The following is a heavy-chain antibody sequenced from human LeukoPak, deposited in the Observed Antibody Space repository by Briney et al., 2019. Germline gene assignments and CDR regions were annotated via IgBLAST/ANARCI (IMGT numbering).Heavy chain of an antibody. CDR3: AKAEGYDILTGPDY. CDR2: IGASGGST. D-gene: IGHD3-9*01. J-gene: IGHJ4*02. Sequence: GGSLRLSCATSGFTFSSYAMSWVRQAPGKGLEWVSGIGASGGSTYYADSVKGRFTISRDNSKNTPYLQMNSLRTEDTAVYYCAKAEGYDILTGPDYWGQGTLVTVSS. CDR1: GFTFSSYA. V-gene: IGHV3-23*01.